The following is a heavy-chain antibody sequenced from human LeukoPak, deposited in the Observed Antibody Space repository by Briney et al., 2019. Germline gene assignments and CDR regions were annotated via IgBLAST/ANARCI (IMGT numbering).Heavy chain of an antibody. CDR1: GFTVSSNY. V-gene: IGHV3-53*01. D-gene: IGHD1-26*01. J-gene: IGHJ4*02. CDR2: IYIGGST. Sequence: PGGSLRLSGAASGFTVSSNYMSGVGQAPGKGLEGGSVIYIGGSTYYADSVKGRFTISRDNSKNTLYLQMNSLRAEDTAVYYCARIGIVGATDYWGQGTLVTVSS. CDR3: ARIGIVGATDY.